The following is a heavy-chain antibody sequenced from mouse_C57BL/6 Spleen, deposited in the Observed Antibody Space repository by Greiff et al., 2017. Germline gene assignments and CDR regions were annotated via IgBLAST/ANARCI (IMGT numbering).Heavy chain of an antibody. Sequence: VKLMESGPELVKPGASVKISCKASGYAFSSSWMNWVKQRPGKGLEWIGRIYPGDGDTNYNGKFKGKATLTADKSSSTAYMQLSSLTSEDSAVYLCASNDYVMDYWGQGTSVTVSS. CDR1: GYAFSSSW. D-gene: IGHD2-4*01. CDR2: IYPGDGDT. J-gene: IGHJ4*01. CDR3: ASNDYVMDY. V-gene: IGHV1-82*01.